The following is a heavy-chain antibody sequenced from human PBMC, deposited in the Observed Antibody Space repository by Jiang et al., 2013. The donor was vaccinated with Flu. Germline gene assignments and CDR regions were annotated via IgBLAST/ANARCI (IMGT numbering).Heavy chain of an antibody. J-gene: IGHJ3*01. CDR1: GYSFTSYW. D-gene: IGHD7-27*01. CDR3: ARLTGDGAFDL. Sequence: GESLRISCEGSGYSFTSYWISWVRQMPGKGLEWMGDIDPSDSYTKYAPSFQGHVTISADKSISTAYLQWSSLKPSDTAMYYCARLTGDGAFDLWGQGTMVTVSS. CDR2: IDPSDSYT. V-gene: IGHV5-10-1*01.